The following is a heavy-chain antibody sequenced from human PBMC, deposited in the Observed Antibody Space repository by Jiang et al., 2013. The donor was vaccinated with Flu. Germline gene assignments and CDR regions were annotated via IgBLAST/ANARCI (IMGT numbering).Heavy chain of an antibody. CDR3: ARTRIMSSDAYVMDV. CDR1: GFSLGSYEMC. J-gene: IGHJ6*02. Sequence: KPTQTLTMTCSLSGFSLGSYEMCVSWVRQPPGKALEWLGRIGCDDEESHIASLKTRLSISKDTSKNQVVLTLTDMDPVDTATYYCARTRIMSSDAYVMDVWGPGTTVTISS. CDR2: IGCDDEE. D-gene: IGHD2/OR15-2a*01. V-gene: IGHV2-70*18.